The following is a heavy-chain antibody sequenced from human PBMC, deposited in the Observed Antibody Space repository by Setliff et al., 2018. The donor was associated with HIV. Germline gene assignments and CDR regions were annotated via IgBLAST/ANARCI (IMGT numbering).Heavy chain of an antibody. CDR2: IKEDGSET. V-gene: IGHV3-7*01. CDR1: GFTFSNFW. CDR3: AGSRGYFVKAE. Sequence: GSLRLSCATSGFTFSNFWMTWVRQAPGKGLEWVANIKEDGSETFYVDSVKGRFTISRDNTKNFLYLEMNSLRAEDTAVYYCAGSRGYFVKAEWGQGTLVTVPQ. J-gene: IGHJ4*02. D-gene: IGHD3-22*01.